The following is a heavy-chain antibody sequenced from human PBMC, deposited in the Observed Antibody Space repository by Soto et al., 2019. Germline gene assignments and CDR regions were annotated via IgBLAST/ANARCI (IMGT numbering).Heavy chain of an antibody. V-gene: IGHV3-23*01. CDR3: AKGPRITIFGVVISDNWFDP. J-gene: IGHJ5*02. Sequence: GSLRLSCATSGVGFSNYGMSWVRQAPGKGLEWVSGISASGDSTYYADPVKGRFTISGDNSKRTLYLQMNSLRAEDTAVYYCAKGPRITIFGVVISDNWFDPWGQGTLVTVSS. CDR1: GVGFSNYG. D-gene: IGHD3-3*01. CDR2: ISASGDST.